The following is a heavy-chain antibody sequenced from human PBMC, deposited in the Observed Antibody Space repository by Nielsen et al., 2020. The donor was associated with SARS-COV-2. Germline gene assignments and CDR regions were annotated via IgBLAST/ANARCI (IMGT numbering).Heavy chain of an antibody. CDR2: IWSDGDKK. D-gene: IGHD2-21*02. CDR1: GFTFGDYD. J-gene: IGHJ5*02. CDR3: AREAHLVVATSLDP. Sequence: GESLKISCAVSGFTFGDYDMHWVRQAPGKGLAWVAGIWSDGDKKYYADSVRGRFSISRDNSKNMLYLQMNSLRVEDTAIYYCAREAHLVVATSLDPWGQGTLVTVSS. V-gene: IGHV3-33*08.